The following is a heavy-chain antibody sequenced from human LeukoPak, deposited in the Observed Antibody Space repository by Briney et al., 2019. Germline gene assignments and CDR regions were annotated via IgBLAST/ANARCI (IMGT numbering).Heavy chain of an antibody. CDR3: AREARYGYSQYYFDY. Sequence: GGSLRLSCAASGFTISSNWMSWVRQAPGKGLEWVANIKQDGSERYHVDSVKGRFTISRDNAKNSLYLQMNSLRVADTAVYYCAREARYGYSQYYFDYWGQGTLVTVSS. CDR1: GFTISSNW. J-gene: IGHJ4*02. CDR2: IKQDGSER. D-gene: IGHD4-17*01. V-gene: IGHV3-7*04.